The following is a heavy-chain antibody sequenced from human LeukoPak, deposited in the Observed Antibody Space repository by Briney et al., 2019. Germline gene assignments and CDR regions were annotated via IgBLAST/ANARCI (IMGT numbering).Heavy chain of an antibody. CDR1: GGSISSRSYY. J-gene: IGHJ6*03. D-gene: IGHD2-15*01. CDR3: ASFYCSGGSCYQYFSYYYMDV. CDR2: IYYSGRT. Sequence: SETLSLTCTVSGGSISSRSYYWGWIRQPPGKGLEWIGSIYYSGRTYYNPSLQSRVTISVDTSKNQFSLKLNSVTAADTAVYYCASFYCSGGSCYQYFSYYYMDVWGKGTTVTISS. V-gene: IGHV4-39*01.